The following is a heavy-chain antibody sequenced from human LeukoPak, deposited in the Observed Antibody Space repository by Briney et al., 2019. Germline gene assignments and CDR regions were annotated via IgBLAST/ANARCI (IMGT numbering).Heavy chain of an antibody. D-gene: IGHD3-3*02. V-gene: IGHV3-30*01. CDR1: GFTFSSYA. CDR3: ARVSIFGVVIPPDY. Sequence: PGGSLRLSCATSGFTFSSYAMHWVRQVPGRGLGWGEVISSDGTNKYYADSVKGRFTISRDNSKNTLYLQMNSLRAEDTAVYYCARVSIFGVVIPPDYWGQGTLVTVSS. J-gene: IGHJ4*02. CDR2: ISSDGTNK.